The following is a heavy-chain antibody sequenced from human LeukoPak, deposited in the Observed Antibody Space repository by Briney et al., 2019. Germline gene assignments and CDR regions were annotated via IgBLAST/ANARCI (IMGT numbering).Heavy chain of an antibody. CDR1: GGSISSGGYY. V-gene: IGHV4-31*03. J-gene: IGHJ4*02. CDR2: IYYNESP. CDR3: ARTNGIAVAGFDY. D-gene: IGHD6-19*01. Sequence: SQTLSLTCTVSGGSISSGGYYWSWIRQHPGKGLEWNGYIYYNESPYYNPSLKSRVTISVDTSKNQFSLKLSSVTAADTAVYYCARTNGIAVAGFDYWGQGALVTVSS.